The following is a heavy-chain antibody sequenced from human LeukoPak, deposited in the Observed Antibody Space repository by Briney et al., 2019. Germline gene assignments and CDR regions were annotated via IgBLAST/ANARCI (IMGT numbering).Heavy chain of an antibody. V-gene: IGHV3-21*01. CDR3: AREVQWLGNYFDY. CDR2: ISSSSYI. J-gene: IGHJ4*02. D-gene: IGHD6-19*01. CDR1: GFTFSSYS. Sequence: GPLRLSCAASGFTFSSYSMNWVRQAPGKGLEWVSSISSSSYIYYADSVKGRFTISRDNAKNSLYLQMNSLRAEDTAVYYCAREVQWLGNYFDYWGQGTLVTVSS.